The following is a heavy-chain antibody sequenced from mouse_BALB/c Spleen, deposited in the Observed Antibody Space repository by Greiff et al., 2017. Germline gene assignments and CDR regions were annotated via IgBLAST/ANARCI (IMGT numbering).Heavy chain of an antibody. CDR1: GFSLTSYG. Sequence: VKLMESGPGLVAPSQSLSITCTVSGFSLTSYGVSWVRQPPGKGLEWLGVIWGDGSTNYHSALISRLSISKDNSKSQVFLKMNSLQTDDTARYYCARDQLGPYAMDYWGQGTSVTVSS. CDR3: ARDQLGPYAMDY. CDR2: IWGDGST. V-gene: IGHV2-3*01. J-gene: IGHJ4*01. D-gene: IGHD4-1*02.